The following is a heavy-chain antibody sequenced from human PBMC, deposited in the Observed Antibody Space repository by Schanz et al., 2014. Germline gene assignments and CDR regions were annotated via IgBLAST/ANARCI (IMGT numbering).Heavy chain of an antibody. V-gene: IGHV3-66*01. CDR1: GFTFSSYS. D-gene: IGHD3-10*02. Sequence: EVQLVESGGGLVQPGGSLRLSCAASGFTFSSYSMNWVRQAPGKGLEWVSVIYSGGTTYYADSVKGRFTISRDNSKNTLYLQMNSLRVEDTAEYYCARRPLLSTGFHFGLDVWGQGTTVTVSS. J-gene: IGHJ6*02. CDR3: ARRPLLSTGFHFGLDV. CDR2: IYSGGTT.